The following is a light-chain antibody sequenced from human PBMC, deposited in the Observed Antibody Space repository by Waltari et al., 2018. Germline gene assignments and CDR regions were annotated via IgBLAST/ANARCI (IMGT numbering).Light chain of an antibody. J-gene: IGKJ2*03. CDR2: LAS. V-gene: IGKV2-28*01. CDR3: GQGTHVPPYS. CDR1: QSLLHSNGKNY. Sequence: DIVMTQSPLSLPVTPGEPASISCRPSQSLLHSNGKNYLDWYVQRPGQSPQLLIYLASNRATGVPDRFSGSGTGTDVAHNCSRVEAGVVGVYYCGQGTHVPPYSFGQGTKVKIK.